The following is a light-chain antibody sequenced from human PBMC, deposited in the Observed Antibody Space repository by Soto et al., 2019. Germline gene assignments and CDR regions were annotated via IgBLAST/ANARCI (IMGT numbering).Light chain of an antibody. CDR2: DAS. J-gene: IGKJ4*01. Sequence: DIQMTQSPSSLSASGGDRVTITCQASQDISNYLNWYQQKPGKAPKLLIYDASNLETGVPSRFSGSGSGTDFTFTISSLQLEDIATYYCQQYDNLPLTFGGGTKVDI. CDR1: QDISNY. CDR3: QQYDNLPLT. V-gene: IGKV1-33*01.